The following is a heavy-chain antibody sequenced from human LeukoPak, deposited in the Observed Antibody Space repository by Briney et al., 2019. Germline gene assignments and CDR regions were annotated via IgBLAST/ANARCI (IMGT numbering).Heavy chain of an antibody. J-gene: IGHJ3*02. CDR1: GFTFDGYG. CDR3: ARPKAAAGPFDAFDI. Sequence: PGGSLRLSCAASGFTFDGYGMSWVRQAPGKGLEWVSGINWNGGSTGYADSVKGRFTISRDNAKNSLYLQMNSLRAEDTALYYCARPKAAAGPFDAFDIWGQGTMVTVSS. CDR2: INWNGGST. V-gene: IGHV3-20*04. D-gene: IGHD6-13*01.